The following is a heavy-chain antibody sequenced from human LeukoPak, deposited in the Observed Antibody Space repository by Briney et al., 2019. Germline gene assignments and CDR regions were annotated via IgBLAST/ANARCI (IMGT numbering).Heavy chain of an antibody. D-gene: IGHD3-10*01. CDR2: ISGSGGST. J-gene: IGHJ4*02. CDR3: ARGGFDFDY. Sequence: GGSLRLSCAASGFTFSSYAMSWVRQAPGKGLEWVSAISGSGGSTYYADSVKGRFTISRDNAKNSLYLQMNSLRAEDTAVYYCARGGFDFDYWGQGTLVTVSS. V-gene: IGHV3-23*01. CDR1: GFTFSSYA.